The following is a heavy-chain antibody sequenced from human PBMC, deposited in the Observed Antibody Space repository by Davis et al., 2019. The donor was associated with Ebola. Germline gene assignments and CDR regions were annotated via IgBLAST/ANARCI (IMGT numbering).Heavy chain of an antibody. V-gene: IGHV4-39*01. J-gene: IGHJ4*02. CDR1: GGSISSSSYY. Sequence: MPSETLSLTCTVSGGSISSSSYYWGWIRQPPGKGLEWIGSIYYSGSTYYNPSLKSRVTISVDTSKNQFSLKLSSVTAADTAVYYCARLEWLRALGWGYWGQGTLVTVSS. D-gene: IGHD5-12*01. CDR2: IYYSGST. CDR3: ARLEWLRALGWGY.